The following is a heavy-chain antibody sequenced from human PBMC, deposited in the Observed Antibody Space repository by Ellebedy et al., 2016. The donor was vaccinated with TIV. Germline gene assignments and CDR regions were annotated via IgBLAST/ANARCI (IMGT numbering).Heavy chain of an antibody. CDR3: ARAYYYDSIAYYFDS. Sequence: ASVKVSCKTSGYSFTAYFLHWVRQAPGQGLEWMGRLNPNSGDTTYAQKFLGRVTLTGDTSISTAYMGLSRLRSDDTAIYYCARAYYYDSIAYYFDSWGQGALVTVSS. CDR2: LNPNSGDT. CDR1: GYSFTAYF. V-gene: IGHV1-2*06. D-gene: IGHD3-22*01. J-gene: IGHJ4*02.